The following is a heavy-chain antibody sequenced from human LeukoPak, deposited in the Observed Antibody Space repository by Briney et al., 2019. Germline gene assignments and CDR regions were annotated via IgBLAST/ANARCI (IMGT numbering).Heavy chain of an antibody. Sequence: PGGSLRLSCAASGFNFSTYSINWVRQAPGKGLEWVSSIDSSSTYIYYADSLKGRFTVSRDNAKNSLYLQMNSLRAEDTAVYYCARDRRYSGYDLIDGFQHWGQGTLVTVSS. D-gene: IGHD5-12*01. CDR2: IDSSSTYI. CDR1: GFNFSTYS. J-gene: IGHJ1*01. V-gene: IGHV3-21*01. CDR3: ARDRRYSGYDLIDGFQH.